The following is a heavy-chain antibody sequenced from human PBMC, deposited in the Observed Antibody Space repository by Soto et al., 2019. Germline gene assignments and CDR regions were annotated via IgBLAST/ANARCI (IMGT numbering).Heavy chain of an antibody. V-gene: IGHV4-34*01. Sequence: PSETLSLTCAVYGGSFSGYYWSWIRQPPGKGLEWIGEINHSGSTNYNPSLKSRVTISVGTSKNQFSLKLSSVTAADTAVYYCARGGEPYYYYYYMDVWGKGTTVTVSS. CDR3: ARGGEPYYYYYYMDV. J-gene: IGHJ6*03. CDR1: GGSFSGYY. D-gene: IGHD7-27*01. CDR2: INHSGST.